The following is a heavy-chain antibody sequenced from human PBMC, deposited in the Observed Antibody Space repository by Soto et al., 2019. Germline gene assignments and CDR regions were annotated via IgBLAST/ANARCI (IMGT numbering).Heavy chain of an antibody. CDR1: GGTFSSYA. V-gene: IGHV1-69*01. J-gene: IGHJ6*02. CDR2: IIPIFGTA. CDR3: ARVRAIGSRYYYGMDV. D-gene: IGHD2-2*01. Sequence: QVQLVQSGAEVKKPGSSVKVSCKASGGTFSSYAISWVRQAPGQGREWMGGIIPIFGTASYAQKFQGRVTITGDESTSTAYMELSSLRAEDTDVYYCARVRAIGSRYYYGMDVWGQGTTVTVSS.